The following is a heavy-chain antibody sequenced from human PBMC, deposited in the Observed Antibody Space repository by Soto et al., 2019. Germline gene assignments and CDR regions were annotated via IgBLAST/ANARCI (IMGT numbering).Heavy chain of an antibody. CDR2: IFYSGST. V-gene: IGHV4-39*01. D-gene: IGHD5-18*01. Sequence: LSLTCTVSGGSLSNSNNYWGWIRQPPGKGLEWIGSIFYSGSTYYNPSLKSRVTISVDTSNSQFSLQLSSVTAADTAVYYCARHPQLWLPWFDPWGQGTLVTVSS. CDR3: ARHPQLWLPWFDP. CDR1: GGSLSNSNNY. J-gene: IGHJ5*02.